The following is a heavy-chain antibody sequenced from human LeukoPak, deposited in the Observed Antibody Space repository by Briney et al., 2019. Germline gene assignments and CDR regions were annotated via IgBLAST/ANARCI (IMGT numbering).Heavy chain of an antibody. CDR1: GGSISSYY. Sequence: SETLSLTCTVSGGSISSYYWSWIRQPPGKGLEWIGYIDYSGSTNYNPSLKSRVTISVDKSKNQFSLKLSSVTAADTAVYYCARRDYDILTGYWLGFDYWGQGTLVTVSS. D-gene: IGHD3-9*01. CDR3: ARRDYDILTGYWLGFDY. CDR2: IDYSGST. V-gene: IGHV4-59*12. J-gene: IGHJ4*02.